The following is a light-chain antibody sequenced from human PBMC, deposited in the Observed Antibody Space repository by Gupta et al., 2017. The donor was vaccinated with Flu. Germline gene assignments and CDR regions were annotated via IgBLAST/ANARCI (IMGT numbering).Light chain of an antibody. CDR3: QVWDSSSDHLYV. Sequence: QTARITWGGNNIGSKSVHWYQQKPGQAPLLVVYDDSDRPSGIPERFSGSNSGNTATLTISRVEAGDEADYYCQVWDSSSDHLYVFGTGTKVTVL. J-gene: IGLJ1*01. CDR1: NIGSKS. V-gene: IGLV3-21*02. CDR2: DDS.